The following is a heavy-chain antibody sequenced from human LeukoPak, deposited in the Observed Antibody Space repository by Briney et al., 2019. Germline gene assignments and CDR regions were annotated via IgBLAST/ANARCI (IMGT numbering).Heavy chain of an antibody. Sequence: SETLSLTCTVSGGSISSYYWSWIRQPPGKGLEWIGYIYYSGSTNYNPSLKSRVTISVDTSKNQFSLKLSSVTAADTAVYYCAGGDYYGSGSSWPWGQGTLVTVSS. V-gene: IGHV4-59*12. D-gene: IGHD3-10*01. CDR2: IYYSGST. J-gene: IGHJ5*02. CDR1: GGSISSYY. CDR3: AGGDYYGSGSSWP.